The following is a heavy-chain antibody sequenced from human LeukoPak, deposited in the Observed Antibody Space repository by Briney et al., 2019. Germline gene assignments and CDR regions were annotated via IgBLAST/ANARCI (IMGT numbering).Heavy chain of an antibody. CDR2: IYYSGST. CDR1: GGSISSSSYY. D-gene: IGHD3-22*01. Sequence: SETLSLTCTVSGGSISSSSYYWGWIRQPPGKGLEWIGSIYYSGSTYYNPSLKSRVTISVGTSKNQFSLNLSSVTAADTAVYYCARLYYDSSGYYQICYFDYWGQGTLVTVSS. CDR3: ARLYYDSSGYYQICYFDY. V-gene: IGHV4-39*01. J-gene: IGHJ4*02.